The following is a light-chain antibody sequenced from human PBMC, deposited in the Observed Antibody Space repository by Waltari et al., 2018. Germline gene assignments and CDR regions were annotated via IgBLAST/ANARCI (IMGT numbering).Light chain of an antibody. CDR1: SGSVPSNSY. J-gene: IGLJ3*02. CDR2: KGN. V-gene: IGLV8-61*01. Sequence: QTVVTPEPSLLVSPGGTVTLTCVFISGSVPSNSYTRWYQQTPGQAPRTFVYKGNIRSSGVPERFSGSILGNKAALTITGAQADDESDYYCLFYMGSGIWVFGGGTKLTVL. CDR3: LFYMGSGIWV.